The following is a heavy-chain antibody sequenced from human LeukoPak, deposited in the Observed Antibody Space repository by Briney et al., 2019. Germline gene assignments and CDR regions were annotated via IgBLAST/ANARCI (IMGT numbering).Heavy chain of an antibody. CDR3: ARHVSFEYSLYYFDY. J-gene: IGHJ4*02. CDR2: IYHSGST. D-gene: IGHD6-6*01. Sequence: PSGTLSLTCAVSGGSISSSNWWSWVRQPPGKGLEWIGEIYHSGSTNYNPSLKSRVTISVDTSKNQFSLKLSSVTAADTAVYHCARHVSFEYSLYYFDYWGQGTLVTVSS. CDR1: GGSISSSNW. V-gene: IGHV4-4*02.